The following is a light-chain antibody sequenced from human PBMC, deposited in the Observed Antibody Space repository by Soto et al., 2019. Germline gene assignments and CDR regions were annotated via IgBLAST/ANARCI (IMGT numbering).Light chain of an antibody. J-gene: IGKJ1*01. CDR2: DSS. Sequence: EIVLTQSPATLSLSPGERATLSCRASQSVSSNLAWYRQKPGQAPRLLIYDSSNRAAGIPARFSGSGSGTDVTLTVSSLEPEDVVVYYGQQRSDWPWTVGQGTKVDIK. CDR3: QQRSDWPWT. V-gene: IGKV3-11*01. CDR1: QSVSSN.